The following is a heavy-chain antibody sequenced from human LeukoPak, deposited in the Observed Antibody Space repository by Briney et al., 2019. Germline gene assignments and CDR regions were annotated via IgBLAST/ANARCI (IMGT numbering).Heavy chain of an antibody. D-gene: IGHD5-12*01. CDR2: IIGSNGAT. V-gene: IGHV3-23*01. J-gene: IGHJ4*02. CDR3: VKGGYDYIEIAYFDY. CDR1: GFTFSTYS. Sequence: GGSLRLSCAASGFTFSTYSMNWVRQAPGKGLEWGSLIIGSNGATFYADSVKGRFTISRDTSKNTLYLQMNSLRAEDTAVYYCVKGGYDYIEIAYFDYWGQGALVTVSS.